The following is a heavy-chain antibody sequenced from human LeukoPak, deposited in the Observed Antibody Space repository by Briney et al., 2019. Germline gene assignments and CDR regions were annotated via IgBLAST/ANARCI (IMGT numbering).Heavy chain of an antibody. D-gene: IGHD3-10*01. CDR1: GYTFTGYY. CDR2: INPNSGGT. Sequence: ASVKVSCKASGYTFTGYYMHWVRQAPGQGLEWMGRINPNSGGTNYAQKFQGRVTMTRDTSISTAYMELSRLRSDDTAVYYCARDLRYYGSGSYRYWGQGTLVTVS. J-gene: IGHJ4*02. CDR3: ARDLRYYGSGSYRY. V-gene: IGHV1-2*06.